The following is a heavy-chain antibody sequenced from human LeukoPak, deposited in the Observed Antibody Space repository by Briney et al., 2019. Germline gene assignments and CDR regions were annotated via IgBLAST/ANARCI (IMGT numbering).Heavy chain of an antibody. CDR1: GFTVSSNY. CDR2: IYSGGST. D-gene: IGHD2-15*01. CDR3: ARDRCSGGSCYASYYFDY. V-gene: IGHV3-66*01. J-gene: IGHJ4*02. Sequence: PGVSLRLSCAASGFTVSSNYMSWVRQAPGKGLEWVSVIYSGGSTYYADSVKGRFTISRDNAKNSLYLQMNSLRAEDTAVYYCARDRCSGGSCYASYYFDYWGQGTLVTVSS.